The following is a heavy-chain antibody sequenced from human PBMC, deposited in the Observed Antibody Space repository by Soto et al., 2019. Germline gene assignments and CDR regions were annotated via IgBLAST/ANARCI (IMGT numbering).Heavy chain of an antibody. V-gene: IGHV3-21*06. Sequence: EVQLVESGGGLVKPGGSVRLSCAASGFTFTRYSMNWVRQAPGKGLEWVSSISSTTNYIYYGDSMKGRFTISRDNAKNSLYLEMNSLRAEDTSVYYCARVSEDLTSNFDYWGQGTLVTVSS. CDR1: GFTFTRYS. CDR3: ARVSEDLTSNFDY. J-gene: IGHJ4*02. CDR2: ISSTTNYI.